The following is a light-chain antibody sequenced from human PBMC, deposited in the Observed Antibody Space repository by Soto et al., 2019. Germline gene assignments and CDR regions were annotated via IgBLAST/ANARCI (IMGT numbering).Light chain of an antibody. J-gene: IGKJ1*01. CDR3: QQYKDWPTT. CDR2: SAS. V-gene: IGKV3-15*01. Sequence: EIVMTQSPATLSVSPGERSTLSCRASQSVSSDLAWYQQKPGQAPRLLIHSASTRAFGVPVRFSGGGSGTDFTLTITSLQSDDFGVYYCQQYKDWPTTFGQGTKVDIK. CDR1: QSVSSD.